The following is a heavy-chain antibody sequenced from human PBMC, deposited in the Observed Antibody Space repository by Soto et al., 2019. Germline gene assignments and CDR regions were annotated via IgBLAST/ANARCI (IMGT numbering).Heavy chain of an antibody. CDR2: VSYDGTNK. CDR3: AKETHLMGLDV. CDR1: GFTFSTYG. Sequence: PGGSLRLSCAGSGFTFSTYGMHWVRQAPGKGLEWVAVVSYDGTNKYYADSVEGRFTISRDNSKNTLYLQMNSLRTEDTAVFYCAKETHLMGLDVWGKGTTVTVSS. J-gene: IGHJ6*04. V-gene: IGHV3-30*18.